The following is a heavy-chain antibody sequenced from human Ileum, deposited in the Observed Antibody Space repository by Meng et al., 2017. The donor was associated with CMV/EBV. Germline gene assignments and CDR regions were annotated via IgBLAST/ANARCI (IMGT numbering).Heavy chain of an antibody. CDR1: DYTFTSYG. CDR2: ISAYNGNT. CDR3: ARVARGGVVVGSCFDP. Sequence: ASVKVSCKACDYTFTSYGISWVRQAPGQGLEWMGWISAYNGNTNYPQKLRGRVTMTTDTSTSTAYMEMRSLTSDDRAVYYCARVARGGVVVGSCFDPWGQGTLVTVAS. J-gene: IGHJ5*01. V-gene: IGHV1-18*01. D-gene: IGHD2-2*01.